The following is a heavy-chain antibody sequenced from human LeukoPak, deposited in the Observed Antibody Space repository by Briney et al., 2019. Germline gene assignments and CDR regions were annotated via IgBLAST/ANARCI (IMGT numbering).Heavy chain of an antibody. Sequence: SETLSLTCTVSGGSISSGSYYWSWIRQPAGKGLEWIGRIYTSGSTNYNPSLKSRVTISVDTSRNQFSLKLSSVTAADTAVYYCARIYSGYDKIDYWGQGTLVTVSS. D-gene: IGHD5-12*01. J-gene: IGHJ4*02. CDR3: ARIYSGYDKIDY. CDR1: GGSISSGSYY. CDR2: IYTSGST. V-gene: IGHV4-61*02.